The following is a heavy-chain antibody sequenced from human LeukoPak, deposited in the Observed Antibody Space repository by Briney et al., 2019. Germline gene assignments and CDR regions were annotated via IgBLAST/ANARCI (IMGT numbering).Heavy chain of an antibody. Sequence: SETLSLTCTVSGGSISSSTYYWGWVRQPPGKGLEWIASIYYSGSTYYNPSLKSRVTVSVDTSKNKFSLKLSSVTAADTAVYYCARSRGYNYGYDRILDYWGQGTLVTVSS. CDR2: IYYSGST. CDR1: GGSISSSTYY. J-gene: IGHJ4*02. V-gene: IGHV4-39*07. D-gene: IGHD5-18*01. CDR3: ARSRGYNYGYDRILDY.